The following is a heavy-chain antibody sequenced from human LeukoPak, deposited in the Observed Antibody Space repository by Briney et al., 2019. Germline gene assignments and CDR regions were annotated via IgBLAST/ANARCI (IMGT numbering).Heavy chain of an antibody. CDR3: ARAPDTYYYDSSGYYYDY. CDR2: IYHSGST. J-gene: IGHJ4*02. V-gene: IGHV4-39*07. D-gene: IGHD3-22*01. Sequence: SETLSLTCTVSGGSISSSSYYWGWIRQPPGKGLEWIGSIYHSGSTCYNPSLKSRVTISVDTSKNQFSLKLSSVTAADTAVYYCARAPDTYYYDSSGYYYDYWGQGTLVTVSS. CDR1: GGSISSSSYY.